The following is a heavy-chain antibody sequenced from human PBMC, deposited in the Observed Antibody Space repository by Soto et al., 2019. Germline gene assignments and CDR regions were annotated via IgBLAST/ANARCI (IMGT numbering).Heavy chain of an antibody. Sequence: PGGSLRFSCAASVFTFSSYGMHWVRQAPGKGLECVAVISYGGSNKYYADSVKGRFTISRYNSKNTLYLQMSSLRAEETAVYYCAKSLVVQKYYCYGMAFWAQGTSVTVSS. D-gene: IGHD2-15*01. CDR1: VFTFSSYG. J-gene: IGHJ6*01. V-gene: IGHV3-30*18. CDR3: AKSLVVQKYYCYGMAF. CDR2: ISYGGSNK.